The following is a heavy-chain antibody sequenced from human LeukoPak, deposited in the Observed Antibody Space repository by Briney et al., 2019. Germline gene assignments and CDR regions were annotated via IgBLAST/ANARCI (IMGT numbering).Heavy chain of an antibody. J-gene: IGHJ3*02. CDR2: ISWNSGSI. CDR3: AKGVYSGYDYGAFDI. Sequence: PGGSLRLSCAASGFTFDDYAMHWVRQAPGKGLEWVSGISWNSGSIGYADSVKGRFTISRDNAKNSLYLQMNSLRAEDTALYYCAKGVYSGYDYGAFDIWGQGTMVTVSS. V-gene: IGHV3-9*01. CDR1: GFTFDDYA. D-gene: IGHD5-12*01.